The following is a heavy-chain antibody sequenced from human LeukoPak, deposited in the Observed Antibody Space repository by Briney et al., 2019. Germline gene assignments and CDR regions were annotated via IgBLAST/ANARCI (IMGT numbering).Heavy chain of an antibody. CDR2: IIPIFGTA. V-gene: IGHV1-69*05. J-gene: IGHJ4*02. Sequence: EPSVKVSCKASGGTFSSFAISWVRQAPGQGLEWMGGIIPIFGTANYAQKFQGRVTITTDESTSTAYMELSSLRSEDTAVYYCARDHQPLLYRYYFDYWGQGTLVTVSS. D-gene: IGHD2-2*02. CDR3: ARDHQPLLYRYYFDY. CDR1: GGTFSSFA.